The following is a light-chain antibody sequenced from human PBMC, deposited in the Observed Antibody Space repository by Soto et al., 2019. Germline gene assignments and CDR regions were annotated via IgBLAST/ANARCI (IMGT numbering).Light chain of an antibody. CDR3: QQYGSSGT. CDR1: QSVTSSH. V-gene: IGKV3-20*01. J-gene: IGKJ1*01. Sequence: EIVLTQSPGTLSVSPGERATLSCRASQSVTSSHLAWFQQKPGQAPRLLIYGASNRATGIPDRFSGSGSGTDFTLTISRLEPEDFAVYYCQQYGSSGTFGQGTRWIS. CDR2: GAS.